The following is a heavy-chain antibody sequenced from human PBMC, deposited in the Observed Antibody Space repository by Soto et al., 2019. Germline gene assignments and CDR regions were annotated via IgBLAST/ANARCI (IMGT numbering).Heavy chain of an antibody. CDR1: GFTFSSYA. D-gene: IGHD6-13*01. Sequence: GGSLRLSCAASGFTFSSYAMHWVRQAPGKGLEWVAVISYDGSNKYYADSVKGRFTISRDNSKNTLYLQMNSLRAEDTAVYYCARGSEGKSAFDIWGQGTMVTVSS. CDR3: ARGSEGKSAFDI. J-gene: IGHJ3*02. V-gene: IGHV3-30-3*01. CDR2: ISYDGSNK.